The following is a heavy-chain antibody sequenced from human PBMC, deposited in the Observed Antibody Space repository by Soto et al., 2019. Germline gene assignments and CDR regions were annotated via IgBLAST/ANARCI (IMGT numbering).Heavy chain of an antibody. CDR2: IYPGDSDT. J-gene: IGHJ6*02. CDR3: ARPIIFYYDSSGYPGYYYYGMDV. D-gene: IGHD3-22*01. CDR1: GYSFTSYW. V-gene: IGHV5-51*01. Sequence: GESLKISCKGSGYSFTSYWIGWVRQMPGKGLEWMGIIYPGDSDTRYSPSFQGQVTISADKSISTAYLQWSSLKASDTAMYYWARPIIFYYDSSGYPGYYYYGMDVWGQGTTVTVSS.